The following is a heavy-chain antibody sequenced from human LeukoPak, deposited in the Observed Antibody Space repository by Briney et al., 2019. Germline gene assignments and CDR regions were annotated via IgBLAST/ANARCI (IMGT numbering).Heavy chain of an antibody. D-gene: IGHD2-21*01. Sequence: GASVKVSCKASGGTFSSYAISWVRQAPGQGLEWMGWINPNSGGTNYAQKFQGRATMTRDTSISTAYMELSRLRSDDTAVYYCAREGDSYGMDVWGQGTTVTVSS. CDR3: AREGDSYGMDV. CDR1: GGTFSSYA. V-gene: IGHV1-2*02. CDR2: INPNSGGT. J-gene: IGHJ6*02.